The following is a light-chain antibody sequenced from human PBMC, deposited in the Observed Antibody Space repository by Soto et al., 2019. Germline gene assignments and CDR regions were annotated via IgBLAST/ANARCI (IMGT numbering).Light chain of an antibody. CDR2: AAS. J-gene: IGKJ4*01. CDR3: QKYNSAPFS. V-gene: IGKV1-27*01. Sequence: DKQMTQSPSSLSASVGNILTITCRASQGISRSFARYQQKPGKVPKLLIYAASTLQSGVPSRLSGSGSGTDFTLTISSLPPEDVATYYRQKYNSAPFSFGGGTKVEIK. CDR1: QGISRS.